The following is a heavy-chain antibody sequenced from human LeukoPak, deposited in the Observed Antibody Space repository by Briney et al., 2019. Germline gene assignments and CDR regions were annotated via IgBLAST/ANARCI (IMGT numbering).Heavy chain of an antibody. J-gene: IGHJ4*02. Sequence: SETLSLTCTVSGGSISNYHWSWIRQPAGKGLEWIGQIHTSGSTNYNPRLKSRVTMSRDTTEDQVSLTIRSVTAADTAFYYCARRDISSGWSFDYWGQGALVTVSS. CDR3: ARRDISSGWSFDY. CDR2: IHTSGST. V-gene: IGHV4-4*07. D-gene: IGHD6-19*01. CDR1: GGSISNYH.